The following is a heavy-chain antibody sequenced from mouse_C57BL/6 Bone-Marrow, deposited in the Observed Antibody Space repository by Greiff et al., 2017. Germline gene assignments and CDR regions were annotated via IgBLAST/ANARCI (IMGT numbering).Heavy chain of an antibody. J-gene: IGHJ3*01. V-gene: IGHV1-55*01. Sequence: VQLQESGAELVKPGASVKMSCKASGYTFTSYWITWVKQRPGQGLEWIGDIYPGSGSTNYNEKFKSKATLTVDTSSSTAYMQLSSLTSEDSAVYDCASPLFAYWGQGTLVTVSA. CDR3: ASPLFAY. CDR1: GYTFTSYW. CDR2: IYPGSGST.